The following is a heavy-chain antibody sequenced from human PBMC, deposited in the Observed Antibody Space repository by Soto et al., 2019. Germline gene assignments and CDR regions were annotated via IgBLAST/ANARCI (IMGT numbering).Heavy chain of an antibody. CDR3: ARPPAVAGTYFDY. J-gene: IGHJ4*02. CDR1: GYAFTSYY. D-gene: IGHD6-19*01. V-gene: IGHV1-46*01. Sequence: ASVKVSCKASGYAFTSYYMHCARQAPGQGLEWMGIINPSGGSTSYAQKFQGRVTMTRDTSTSTVYMELSSLRSEDTAVYYCARPPAVAGTYFDYWGQGTLVTVSS. CDR2: INPSGGST.